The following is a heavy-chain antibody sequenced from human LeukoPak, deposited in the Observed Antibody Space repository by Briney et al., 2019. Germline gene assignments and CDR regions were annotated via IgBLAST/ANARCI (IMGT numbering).Heavy chain of an antibody. J-gene: IGHJ4*02. D-gene: IGHD3-16*01. CDR1: GGPIMTAPYY. CDR3: VRSGVVLQTGFDF. CDR2: VFHDGTT. V-gene: IGHV4-39*07. Sequence: SETLSLTCAVSGGPIMTAPYYWGWIRQPPGKGLEWLGGVFHDGTTYYSPSLKSRVTVSADTSRNRFSLSLTSSSAADTAVYYCVRSGVVLQTGFDFWGQGALVTVSS.